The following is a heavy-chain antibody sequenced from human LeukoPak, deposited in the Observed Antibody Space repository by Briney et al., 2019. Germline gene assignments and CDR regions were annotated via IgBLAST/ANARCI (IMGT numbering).Heavy chain of an antibody. CDR1: GFTFSIYG. J-gene: IGHJ4*02. CDR3: ARDRYYYDSSGYYYDY. D-gene: IGHD3-22*01. V-gene: IGHV3-33*01. CDR2: IWYDGSNK. Sequence: PGRPLRLSCAASGFTFSIYGMHWVRQAPGKGLEWVAVIWYDGSNKYYADSVKGRFTISRDNSKNTLYLEMNSLRAEDTAVYYCARDRYYYDSSGYYYDYWGQGTLVTVSS.